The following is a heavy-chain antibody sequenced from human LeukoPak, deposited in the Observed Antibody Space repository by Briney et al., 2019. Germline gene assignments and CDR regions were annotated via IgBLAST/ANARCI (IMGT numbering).Heavy chain of an antibody. Sequence: SETLSLTCTVSGGSLSSYYWSWIRQPAGKGLEWIGRIYTSGSTNYNPSLKSRVTMSVDTSKNQFSLKLSSVTAADTAVYYCASGVRDYDFWSGRHYFDYWGQGTLVTVSS. D-gene: IGHD3-3*01. CDR2: IYTSGST. V-gene: IGHV4-4*07. J-gene: IGHJ4*02. CDR1: GGSLSSYY. CDR3: ASGVRDYDFWSGRHYFDY.